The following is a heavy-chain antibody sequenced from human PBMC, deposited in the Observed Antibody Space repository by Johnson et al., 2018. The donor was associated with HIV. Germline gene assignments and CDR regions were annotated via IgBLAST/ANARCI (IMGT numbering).Heavy chain of an antibody. CDR1: GLNFSDYG. V-gene: IGHV3-30*03. Sequence: QVQLVESGGGVVQPGGSVRLSCAVSGLNFSDYGMHWVRQAPVKGLEWVAVISFDGSKECYVDSVKGRFTISRDNSNNTLFLQMNSLRTEDTAVYYWVGGRYNMKGVELRGGAFDIWGQGTMVTVSS. D-gene: IGHD3-22*01. CDR2: ISFDGSKE. J-gene: IGHJ3*02. CDR3: VGGRYNMKGVELRGGAFDI.